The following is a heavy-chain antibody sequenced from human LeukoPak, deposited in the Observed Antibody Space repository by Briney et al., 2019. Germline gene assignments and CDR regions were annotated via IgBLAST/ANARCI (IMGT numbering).Heavy chain of an antibody. Sequence: SQTLSLTCAISGDSVSSNSAAWNWIRQSPSRGLEWLGRTYYRSKLYNDYAVSVKSLITINPDTSKNQFSLQLNSVTPEDTAVYYCARGLIAVAGSNWFDPWGQGTLVTVSS. CDR2: TYYRSKLYN. CDR3: ARGLIAVAGSNWFDP. D-gene: IGHD6-19*01. J-gene: IGHJ5*02. V-gene: IGHV6-1*01. CDR1: GDSVSSNSAA.